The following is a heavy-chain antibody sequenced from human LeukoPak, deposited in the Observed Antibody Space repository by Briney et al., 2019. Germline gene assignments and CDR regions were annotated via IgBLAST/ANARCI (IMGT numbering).Heavy chain of an antibody. V-gene: IGHV4-34*01. CDR1: GGSFSGYY. J-gene: IGHJ4*02. D-gene: IGHD5-12*01. CDR3: ARCWNSGYDQTFDY. CDR2: INHSGST. Sequence: SETLSLTCAVYGGSFSGYYWSWIRQPPGKGLEWIGEINHSGSTNYNPSLKSRVTISVDTSKNQFSLKLSSVTAADTAVYYCARCWNSGYDQTFDYWGQGTLVTVSS.